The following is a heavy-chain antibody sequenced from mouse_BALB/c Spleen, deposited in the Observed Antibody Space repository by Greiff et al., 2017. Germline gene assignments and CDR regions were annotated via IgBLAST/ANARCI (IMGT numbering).Heavy chain of an antibody. CDR3: ARHYGNYWYFDV. CDR1: EYEFPSHD. CDR2: INSDGGST. D-gene: IGHD2-1*01. Sequence: EVQGVESGGGLVQPGESLKLSCESNEYEFPSHDMSWVRKTPEKRLELVAAINSDGGSTYYPDTMEIRFIIARDNTKKTLYLHMSSLRYEDTALYYCARHYGNYWYFDVWGAGTTVTVSS. J-gene: IGHJ1*01. V-gene: IGHV5-2*01.